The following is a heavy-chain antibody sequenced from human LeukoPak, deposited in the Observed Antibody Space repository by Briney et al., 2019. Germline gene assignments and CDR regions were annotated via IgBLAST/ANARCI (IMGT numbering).Heavy chain of an antibody. Sequence: GGSLRLSCTASGFTFSNYWMGWVRQAPGKGLEWVANIKQDGSEKRYVDPVKGRFTISRDNAKNSLYLQMNSLRAEDTAVYYCARERETYSNIFDCWGQGTLVTVSS. V-gene: IGHV3-7*01. J-gene: IGHJ4*02. D-gene: IGHD1-26*01. CDR3: ARERETYSNIFDC. CDR2: IKQDGSEK. CDR1: GFTFSNYW.